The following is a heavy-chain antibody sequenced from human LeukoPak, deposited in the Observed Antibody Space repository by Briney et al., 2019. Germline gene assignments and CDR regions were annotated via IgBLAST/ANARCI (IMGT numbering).Heavy chain of an antibody. CDR1: GYSISSGYY. J-gene: IGHJ4*02. V-gene: IGHV4-38-2*02. Sequence: SETLSLTCTVSGYSISSGYYWGWIRQPPGKGLEWIGSIYHSGSTYYNPSLKSRVTISVDTSKNQFSLKLSSVTAADTAVYYCARHGLVSDYFDYWGQGTLVTVSS. D-gene: IGHD3/OR15-3a*01. CDR2: IYHSGST. CDR3: ARHGLVSDYFDY.